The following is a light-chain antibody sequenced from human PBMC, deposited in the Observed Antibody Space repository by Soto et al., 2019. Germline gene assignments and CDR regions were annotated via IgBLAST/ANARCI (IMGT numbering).Light chain of an antibody. V-gene: IGLV3-21*04. Sequence: SYELTQPPSVSVAPGKTARITCGGNSVGSRSVHWYQQKPGQAPVLVIFYDSDRPSGIPERLSASNSGNTATLTISRVEAGDEADYYCQVWDSSSDGVVFGGGTKLTAL. J-gene: IGLJ2*01. CDR3: QVWDSSSDGVV. CDR2: YDS. CDR1: SVGSRS.